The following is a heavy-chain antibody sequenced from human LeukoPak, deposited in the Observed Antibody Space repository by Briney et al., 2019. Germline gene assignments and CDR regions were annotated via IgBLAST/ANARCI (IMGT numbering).Heavy chain of an antibody. D-gene: IGHD6-19*01. J-gene: IGHJ4*02. CDR1: GFTFSSYG. Sequence: GGPLRLSCAASGFTFSSYGMHWVRQAPGKGLEWVAVISYDGSNKYYADSVKGRFTISRDNAKNSLYLQMNSLRDEDTAVYYCARGSSSGFDYWGQGTLVTVSS. CDR3: ARGSSSGFDY. CDR2: ISYDGSNK. V-gene: IGHV3-30*03.